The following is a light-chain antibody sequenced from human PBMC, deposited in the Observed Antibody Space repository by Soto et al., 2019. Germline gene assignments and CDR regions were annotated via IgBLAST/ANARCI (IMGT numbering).Light chain of an antibody. J-gene: IGLJ1*01. CDR2: EVS. CDR1: ISDVGGYDY. Sequence: QSALSQTSSVSGSPGQSITISCTGTISDVGGYDYVSWYQIHPGKAPKLMVFEVSNRPSGVSYRFSGSKYGNTASLTISGLQAEDEADYFCSSYSISTAYLFGTGTKVTVL. CDR3: SSYSISTAYL. V-gene: IGLV2-14*01.